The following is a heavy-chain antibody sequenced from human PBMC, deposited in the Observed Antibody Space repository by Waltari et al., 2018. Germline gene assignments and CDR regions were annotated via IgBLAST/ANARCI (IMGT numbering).Heavy chain of an antibody. Sequence: EVQLVESGGGLVQPGGSLRLSCAASGFTFSSYSMNWVRQAPGKGLEWVSYISSSSSTIYYADSVKGGFTISRDNAKNSLYLQMNSLRAEDTAVYYCARGGYDILTGYDYYYYYGMDVWGQGTTVTVSS. D-gene: IGHD3-9*01. V-gene: IGHV3-48*01. J-gene: IGHJ6*02. CDR2: ISSSSSTI. CDR3: ARGGYDILTGYDYYYYYGMDV. CDR1: GFTFSSYS.